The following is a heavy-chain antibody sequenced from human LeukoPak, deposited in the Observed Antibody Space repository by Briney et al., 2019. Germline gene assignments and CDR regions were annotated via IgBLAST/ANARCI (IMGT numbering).Heavy chain of an antibody. CDR2: ISAYNGNT. Sequence: ASVKVSCKASGYTFTSYGISWVRQAPGQGLEWMGWISAYNGNTNYAQKLQGRVSMTTDTSTSTAYMELRSLRSDDTAVYYCARDAIVVVPAAIHRVKYMDVWGKGTTVTVSS. J-gene: IGHJ6*03. D-gene: IGHD2-2*01. CDR1: GYTFTSYG. V-gene: IGHV1-18*01. CDR3: ARDAIVVVPAAIHRVKYMDV.